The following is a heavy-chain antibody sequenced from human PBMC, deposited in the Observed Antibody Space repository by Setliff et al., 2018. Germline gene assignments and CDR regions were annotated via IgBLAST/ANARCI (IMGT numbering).Heavy chain of an antibody. J-gene: IGHJ6*03. CDR3: ARAPPNRYSGSYEYFYMDV. D-gene: IGHD1-26*01. Sequence: SLTCSVSGASINRDYWNWIRQPPGKGLEWIGYIHYSGSTNYNPSLKSRVTLSVDTSNNQFSLKVSSVTAADTAVYYCARAPPNRYSGSYEYFYMDVWGKGTTVTVSS. V-gene: IGHV4-59*08. CDR1: GASINRDY. CDR2: IHYSGST.